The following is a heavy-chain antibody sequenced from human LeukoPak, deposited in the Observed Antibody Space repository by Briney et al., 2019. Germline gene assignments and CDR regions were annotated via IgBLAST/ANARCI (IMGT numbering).Heavy chain of an antibody. J-gene: IGHJ4*02. CDR2: ISGSGGST. CDR1: GFTFSSYA. Sequence: GSLRLSCAASGFTFSSYAMSWVRQAPGKGLEWVSAISGSGGSTYYADSVKGRFTISRDNSKNTLYLQMNSLRAEDTAVYYCASRKISGSSGWLEETWGQGTLVTVSS. V-gene: IGHV3-23*01. D-gene: IGHD6-19*01. CDR3: ASRKISGSSGWLEET.